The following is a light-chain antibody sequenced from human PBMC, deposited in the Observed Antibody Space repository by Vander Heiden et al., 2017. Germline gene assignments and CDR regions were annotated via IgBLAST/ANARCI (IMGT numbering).Light chain of an antibody. V-gene: IGKV1-17*02. CDR2: VAS. CDR3: LQYNNYPLT. J-gene: IGKJ1*01. Sequence: DIQMTQSPSSLSASVGDRVTVTCRASQGITTDLHGYQQKPGKAPKRLIYVASRLQTGIPSRFSGSGSGTEFTLTITNLQPEDFATYYCLQYNNYPLTFGQGTKVEIK. CDR1: QGITTD.